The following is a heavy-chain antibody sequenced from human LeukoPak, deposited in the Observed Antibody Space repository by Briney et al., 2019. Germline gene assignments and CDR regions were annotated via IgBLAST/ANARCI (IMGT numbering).Heavy chain of an antibody. CDR2: ISGYNGKT. CDR3: ARLLDDSSGYYSYNWFDP. J-gene: IGHJ5*02. Sequence: ASVKVSCKASGYTFNTYGITWVRQAPGQGLEWMGWISGYNGKTKYAQKLQGRVTMTTDTSTSTAYMELRSLRSDDTAVYYCARLLDDSSGYYSYNWFDPWGQGTLVTVSS. D-gene: IGHD3-22*01. V-gene: IGHV1-18*01. CDR1: GYTFNTYG.